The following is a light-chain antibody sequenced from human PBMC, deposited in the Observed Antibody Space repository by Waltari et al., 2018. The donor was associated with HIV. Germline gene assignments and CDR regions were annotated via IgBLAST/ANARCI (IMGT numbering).Light chain of an antibody. V-gene: IGKV3-15*01. CDR2: GAS. CDR1: QSVSSN. J-gene: IGKJ2*01. Sequence: EIVMTQSPATLSVSSGERATFSCRTSQSVSSNLAWYQQKPGQAPRLLIYGASTRATGIPARFRGSGSGTEFTLTISSLQSEDFAAYYCQQYNYWPPTFGQGTKLEIK. CDR3: QQYNYWPPT.